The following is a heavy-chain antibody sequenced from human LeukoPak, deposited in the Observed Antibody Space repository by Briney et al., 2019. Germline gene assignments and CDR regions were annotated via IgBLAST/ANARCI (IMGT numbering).Heavy chain of an antibody. Sequence: PGGSLRLSCAASGFSFNDSYMTWIRQAPGKGLEWVAYISGSSSSTYYADSVKGRFTISRDNARNSLYLNMSSLRADDTAVYYCARGKRRFDFWGQGTLVTVSS. CDR3: ARGKRRFDF. CDR1: GFSFNDSY. J-gene: IGHJ4*02. V-gene: IGHV3-11*01. CDR2: ISGSSSST.